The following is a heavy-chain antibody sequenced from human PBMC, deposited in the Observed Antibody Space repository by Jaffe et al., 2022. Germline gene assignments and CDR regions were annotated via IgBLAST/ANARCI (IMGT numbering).Heavy chain of an antibody. Sequence: QVQLVQSGAEVKKPGASVKVSCKASGYTFTGYYMHWVRQAPGQGLEWMGRINPNSGGTNYAQKFQGRVTMTRDTSISTAYMELSRLRSDDTAVYYCATPKEPFSSSWYDDGAFDIWGQGTMVTVSS. V-gene: IGHV1-2*06. D-gene: IGHD6-13*01. J-gene: IGHJ3*02. CDR1: GYTFTGYY. CDR3: ATPKEPFSSSWYDDGAFDI. CDR2: INPNSGGT.